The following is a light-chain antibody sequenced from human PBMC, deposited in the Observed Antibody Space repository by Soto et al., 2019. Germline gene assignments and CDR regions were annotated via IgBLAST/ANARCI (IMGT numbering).Light chain of an antibody. Sequence: QSVLTQPPSASGSPGQSVTISCTGTSSDVGSYDFVSWYQQHPGKAPKLIIFEVSKRPSGVPDRFSGSKSGNTASLTVSGLQAEDEADYYCCSYAGSDNLVFGGGTKLTVL. CDR2: EVS. CDR3: CSYAGSDNLV. J-gene: IGLJ3*02. V-gene: IGLV2-8*01. CDR1: SSDVGSYDF.